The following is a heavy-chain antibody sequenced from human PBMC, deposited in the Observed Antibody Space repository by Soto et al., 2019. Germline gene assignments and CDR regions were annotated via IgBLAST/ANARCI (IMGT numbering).Heavy chain of an antibody. CDR3: ARGGYYDNSWGKLSHYGLDV. D-gene: IGHD3-16*01. Sequence: QVQLAQSTGEVKKPGASVRVSCKATGYTFIRYGIAWVRQAPGQGFEWMGWISPYNDHTVYAQKFQGRVTMTADTSTRTVYMNLRGLKSDDTAVYYCARGGYYDNSWGKLSHYGLDVCGQGTSVSVSS. V-gene: IGHV1-18*01. CDR2: ISPYNDHT. J-gene: IGHJ6*02. CDR1: GYTFIRYG.